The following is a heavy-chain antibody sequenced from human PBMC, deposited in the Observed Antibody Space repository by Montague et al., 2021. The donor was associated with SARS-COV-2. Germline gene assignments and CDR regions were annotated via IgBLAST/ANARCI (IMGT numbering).Heavy chain of an antibody. J-gene: IGHJ4*02. CDR2: VGSIGGST. D-gene: IGHD6-19*01. CDR3: AKDLEQWLVGRDYFDY. Sequence: SLILSCAASGFTFSTYAMSWVRQAPVKGLEWVSTVGSIGGSTFYXDSVKGRFTVSRDNSKNTLYLQMNSLRAEDTAVYYCAKDLEQWLVGRDYFDYWGQGTLVTVSS. V-gene: IGHV3-23*01. CDR1: GFTFSTYA.